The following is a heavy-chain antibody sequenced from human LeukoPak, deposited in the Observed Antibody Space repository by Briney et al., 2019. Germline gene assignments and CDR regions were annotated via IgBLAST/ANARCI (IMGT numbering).Heavy chain of an antibody. CDR1: GGSISSSSYY. CDR3: ASPYCSGGSCYPGPYYGMDV. Sequence: SETLSLTCTVSGGSISSSSYYWGWIRQPPGKGLEWIGSIYYSGSTYYNPSLKSRVTISVDTSKNQFSLKLSSVTAADTAVYYCASPYCSGGSCYPGPYYGMDVWGQGTTVTVSS. V-gene: IGHV4-39*01. D-gene: IGHD2-15*01. CDR2: IYYSGST. J-gene: IGHJ6*02.